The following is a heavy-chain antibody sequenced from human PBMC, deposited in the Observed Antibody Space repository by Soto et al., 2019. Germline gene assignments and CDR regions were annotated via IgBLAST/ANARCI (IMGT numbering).Heavy chain of an antibody. CDR2: ISSSSSYI. V-gene: IGHV3-21*01. D-gene: IGHD2-15*01. Sequence: PGGSLRLSCAASGFTFSIYSMNWVRQAPGKGLEWVSSISSSSSYIYYADSVKGRFTISRDNAKNSLYLQMNSLRAEDTAVYYCXRELPRVYYYYYYGMDVWGQGTTVTVSS. J-gene: IGHJ6*02. CDR1: GFTFSIYS. CDR3: XRELPRVYYYYYYGMDV.